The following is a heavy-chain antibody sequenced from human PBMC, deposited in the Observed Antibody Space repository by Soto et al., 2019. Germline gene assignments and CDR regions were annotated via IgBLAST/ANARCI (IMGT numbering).Heavy chain of an antibody. Sequence: TSETLSLTCTVSGGSISSYYWSWIRQPPGKGLEWIGYIYYSGSTNYNPSLKSRVTISVDTSKNQFSLKLSSVTAADTAVYYCARDSYGKYYFDYWGQGTLVTVSS. CDR1: GGSISSYY. J-gene: IGHJ4*02. CDR2: IYYSGST. D-gene: IGHD5-18*01. CDR3: ARDSYGKYYFDY. V-gene: IGHV4-59*01.